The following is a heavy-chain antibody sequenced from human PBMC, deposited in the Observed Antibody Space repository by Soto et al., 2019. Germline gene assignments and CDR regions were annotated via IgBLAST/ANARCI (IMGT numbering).Heavy chain of an antibody. D-gene: IGHD6-13*01. Sequence: PGESLKISCKGSGYSFTSYWIGWVRQMPGKGLEWMGIIYPGDSDTRYSPSFQGQVTISADKSISTAYLQWSSLKASDTAMYYCARHLGAAAGPLYGMDVWGQGTMVTVSS. CDR3: ARHLGAAAGPLYGMDV. CDR1: GYSFTSYW. CDR2: IYPGDSDT. V-gene: IGHV5-51*01. J-gene: IGHJ6*02.